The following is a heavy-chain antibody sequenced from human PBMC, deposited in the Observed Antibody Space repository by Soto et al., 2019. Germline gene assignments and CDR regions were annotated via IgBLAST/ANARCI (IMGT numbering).Heavy chain of an antibody. V-gene: IGHV1-69*13. D-gene: IGHD3-22*01. J-gene: IGHJ4*02. CDR2: IIPIFGTA. Sequence: SVKVSCKASGGTFSTYAINWVRQAPGQGLEWMGGIIPIFGTANYAQKFQDRVTITADESTSTAYMELSSLRSEDTAVYYCASHSFYYDSSGYYPPLGYWGQGTMVAVSS. CDR3: ASHSFYYDSSGYYPPLGY. CDR1: GGTFSTYA.